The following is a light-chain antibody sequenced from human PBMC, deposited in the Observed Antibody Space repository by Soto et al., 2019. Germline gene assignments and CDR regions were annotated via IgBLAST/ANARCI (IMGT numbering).Light chain of an antibody. CDR2: EGS. CDR3: CAYAVSSLV. V-gene: IGLV2-23*01. J-gene: IGLJ2*01. Sequence: QSALTQPASVSGSPGQSITISCTGTSSDVGSYNLVSWYQQPPGKAPKLMIYEGSKRPSGVSNRFSGSKSGNTASLTVSGLQAEDEADYYCCAYAVSSLVFGGGTKLTVL. CDR1: SSDVGSYNL.